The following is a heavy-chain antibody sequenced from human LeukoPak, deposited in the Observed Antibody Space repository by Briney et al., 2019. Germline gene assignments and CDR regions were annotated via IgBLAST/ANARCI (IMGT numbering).Heavy chain of an antibody. CDR2: ISYDGSNK. D-gene: IGHD6-13*01. Sequence: GGSLKLSCAASGFTFSSYGMHWVRQAPGKGLEWVAVISYDGSNKYYADSVKGRFTISRDNSKNTLYLQMNSLRAEDTAVYYCAKDLRIAAAGPDAFEIWGQGTMVTVSS. V-gene: IGHV3-30*18. CDR3: AKDLRIAAAGPDAFEI. J-gene: IGHJ3*02. CDR1: GFTFSSYG.